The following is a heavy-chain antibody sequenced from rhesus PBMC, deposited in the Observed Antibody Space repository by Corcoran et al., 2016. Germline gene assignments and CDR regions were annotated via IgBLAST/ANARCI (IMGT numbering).Heavy chain of an antibody. CDR3: ARGTGYSGSWNFFDY. V-gene: IGHV4-65*01. CDR1: GGSISSSNW. D-gene: IGHD6-25*01. CDR2: ISGSSGST. J-gene: IGHJ4*01. Sequence: QVQLQESGPGLVKPSETLSLTCAVSGGSISSSNWWSWIRQPPGKGLEWIGYISGSSGSTYYNTSIKSRVTISTDTSKNQCSLKLGSVTAADTAVYYCARGTGYSGSWNFFDYWGQGVLVTVSS.